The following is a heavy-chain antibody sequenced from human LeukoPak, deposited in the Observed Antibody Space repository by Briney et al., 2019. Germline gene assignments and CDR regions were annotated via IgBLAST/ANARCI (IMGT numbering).Heavy chain of an antibody. CDR2: FDPEDGET. Sequence: ASVKVSCKVSGYTLTELSMHWVRQAPGKGNEWMGGFDPEDGETIYAQKFQGRVTMTEDTSTDTAYMELSSLRSEDTAVYYCATFMVRGVKVYYFDYWGQGTLVTVSS. CDR1: GYTLTELS. J-gene: IGHJ4*02. CDR3: ATFMVRGVKVYYFDY. V-gene: IGHV1-24*01. D-gene: IGHD3-10*01.